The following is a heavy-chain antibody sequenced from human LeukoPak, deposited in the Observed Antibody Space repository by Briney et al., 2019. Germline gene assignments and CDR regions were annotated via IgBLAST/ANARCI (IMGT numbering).Heavy chain of an antibody. CDR1: GFTFSSYS. J-gene: IGHJ6*02. Sequence: GGSLRLSCAASGFTFSSYSMNWVRQAPGKGLEWVSSISSSSSYIYYADSVKGRFTISRDNAKNSLYLQMNSLRAEDTAVYYCARVQQLQRDYYYGMDVWGQGTTVTVSS. D-gene: IGHD6-13*01. CDR3: ARVQQLQRDYYYGMDV. V-gene: IGHV3-21*01. CDR2: ISSSSSYI.